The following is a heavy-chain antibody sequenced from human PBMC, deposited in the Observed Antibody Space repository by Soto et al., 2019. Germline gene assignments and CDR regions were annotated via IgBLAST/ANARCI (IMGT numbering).Heavy chain of an antibody. Sequence: ASVNVSCKVSGYTLTELSMHWVRQAPGKGLEWMGGFDPEDGETIYAQKFQGRVTMTEDTSTDTAYMELSSLRSEDTAVYYCATYGSGREPFDYWGQGTLVTVSS. CDR2: FDPEDGET. V-gene: IGHV1-24*01. CDR1: GYTLTELS. J-gene: IGHJ4*02. D-gene: IGHD3-10*01. CDR3: ATYGSGREPFDY.